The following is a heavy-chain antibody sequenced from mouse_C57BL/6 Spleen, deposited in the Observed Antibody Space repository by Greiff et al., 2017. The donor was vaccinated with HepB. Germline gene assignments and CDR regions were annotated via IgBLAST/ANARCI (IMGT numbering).Heavy chain of an antibody. V-gene: IGHV7-1*01. D-gene: IGHD4-1*02. Sequence: DVKLVESGGGLVQSGRSLRLSCATSGFTFSDFYMEWVRQAPGKGLEWIAASRNKANDYTTEYSASVKGRFIVSRDTSQSILYLQMNALRAEDTAIYYCARDAPTGYFDYWGQGTTLTVSS. CDR1: GFTFSDFY. CDR3: ARDAPTGYFDY. CDR2: SRNKANDYTT. J-gene: IGHJ2*01.